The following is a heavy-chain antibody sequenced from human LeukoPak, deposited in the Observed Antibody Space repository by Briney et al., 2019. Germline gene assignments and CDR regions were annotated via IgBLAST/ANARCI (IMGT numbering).Heavy chain of an antibody. CDR1: GFTFISYW. J-gene: IGHJ2*01. CDR2: INSDGSST. Sequence: GGALRLSCAASGFTFISYWMYWVRQAPGKGLVWVSRINSDGSSTTYADSVKGRFTISRDNAKNTLFLQMNSLRVEHTAVYYCARSPDSSSWYSYWYFDLWGRGTLVTVSS. V-gene: IGHV3-74*01. CDR3: ARSPDSSSWYSYWYFDL. D-gene: IGHD6-13*01.